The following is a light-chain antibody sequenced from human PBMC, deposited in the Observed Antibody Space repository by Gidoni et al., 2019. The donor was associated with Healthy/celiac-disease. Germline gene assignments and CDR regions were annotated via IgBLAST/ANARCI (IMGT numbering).Light chain of an antibody. Sequence: EVVLTQSPPTLSLSPGERATLSCRASQSVSNYLAWYQQKGGQAPRLLIYDTSLRATGIPTRFSGSGSGTDCTLTISSLEPEDFGIYYCQQRASWPPTFGQGTRVDIK. CDR3: QQRASWPPT. CDR1: QSVSNY. CDR2: DTS. V-gene: IGKV3-11*01. J-gene: IGKJ1*01.